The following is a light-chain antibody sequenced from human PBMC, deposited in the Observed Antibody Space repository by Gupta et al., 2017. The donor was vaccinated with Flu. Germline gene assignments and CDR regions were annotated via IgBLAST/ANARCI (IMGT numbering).Light chain of an antibody. J-gene: IGLJ2*01. V-gene: IGLV2-23*01. Sequence: QSAMTQPASVSGSPGQSITIPCTGTSSDVGSYNLVSWYQHLPAKAPKLMIYECSNRPSGVCNRFSGSTSDNTSSLTISGHEAEDDADYYSCSYATSSTLVFGGGTKLTVL. CDR2: ECS. CDR3: CSYATSSTLV. CDR1: SSDVGSYNL.